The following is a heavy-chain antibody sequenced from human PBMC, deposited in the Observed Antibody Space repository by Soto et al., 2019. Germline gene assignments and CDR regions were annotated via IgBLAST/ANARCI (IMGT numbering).Heavy chain of an antibody. CDR3: ARQGGTVTAHDAFDI. D-gene: IGHD2-21*02. CDR2: IYPGNSDT. V-gene: IGHV5-51*01. J-gene: IGHJ3*02. CDR1: GYSFTSYW. Sequence: GESLKISCKGSGYSFTSYWIGWVRQMPGKGLEWMGIIYPGNSDTRYSPSFQGQVTISADKSISTAYLQWSSLKASDTAMYYCARQGGTVTAHDAFDIWGQGTMVTVSS.